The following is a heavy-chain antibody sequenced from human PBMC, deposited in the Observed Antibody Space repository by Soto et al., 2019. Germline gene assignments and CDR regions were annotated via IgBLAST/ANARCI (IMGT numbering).Heavy chain of an antibody. J-gene: IGHJ4*02. CDR2: LDYEEGER. V-gene: IGHV1-24*01. CDR3: AGGVTTFDY. Sequence: GASVKVSCKVSGNTLSGLPMHWVRQAPGKGLEWMGSLDYEEGERNFAHRFQGRVIVTEDTSTDTAYMDLSSLKSEDTAVYYCAGGVTTFDYWGQGTLVTVSS. CDR1: GNTLSGLP. D-gene: IGHD4-17*01.